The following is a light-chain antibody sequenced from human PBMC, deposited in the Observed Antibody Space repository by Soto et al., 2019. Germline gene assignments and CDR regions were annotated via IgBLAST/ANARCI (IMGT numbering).Light chain of an antibody. CDR2: AAF. J-gene: IGKJ5*01. CDR3: QQLFDSPIT. V-gene: IGKV1-9*01. Sequence: DIQLTQSPAFLSPSIGVSVTITCRASQLINTSLAWYQVKPGKAPKPLIYAAFTLESGVPSRCSATVSGTEFSLTITSLQPEDFATYYCQQLFDSPITFGQGTRLESK. CDR1: QLINTS.